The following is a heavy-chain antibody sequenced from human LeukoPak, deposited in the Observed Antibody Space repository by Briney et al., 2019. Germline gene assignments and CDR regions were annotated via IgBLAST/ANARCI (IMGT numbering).Heavy chain of an antibody. CDR2: VYHSGST. Sequence: SETLSLTCAVSGGSISSSYWWSWVRQPPGKGLEWIGEVYHSGSTNYYPSLKSRVTISIEKSKNQFSLKLSSVTAADTAVYYCAKESSGWPYYYYYYVDVWGKGTTVTVSS. D-gene: IGHD6-19*01. J-gene: IGHJ6*03. V-gene: IGHV4-4*02. CDR1: GGSISSSYW. CDR3: AKESSGWPYYYYYYVDV.